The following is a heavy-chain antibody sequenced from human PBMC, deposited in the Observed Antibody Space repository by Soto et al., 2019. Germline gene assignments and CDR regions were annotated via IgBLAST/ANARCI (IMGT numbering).Heavy chain of an antibody. J-gene: IGHJ4*02. CDR2: IRTRDGTT. V-gene: IGHV1-46*01. CDR3: ARGGGTLDY. CDR1: GYTFISYA. Sequence: QVQLVQSGAEVKKSGASVKVSCKSSGYTFISYAMYWVRQAPGQGLEWLGIIRTRDGTTTYALNFQGRITVTRDASTSTVYMELSNLRSEDTAVYYCARGGGTLDYWGQGTLVTVSS.